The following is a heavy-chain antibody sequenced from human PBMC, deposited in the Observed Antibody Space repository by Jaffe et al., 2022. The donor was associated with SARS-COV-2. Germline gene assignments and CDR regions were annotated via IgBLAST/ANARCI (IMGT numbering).Heavy chain of an antibody. D-gene: IGHD3-10*01. CDR2: ISSSSTTT. V-gene: IGHV3-48*01. J-gene: IGHJ4*02. Sequence: EVQLVESGGGLVQPGGSLRLSCAVSGFTFSGHSMNWVRQAPGKGLEWVSYISSSSTTTYYADSVRGRFTVSRDNAKKSLYLQMNSVRAEDTAVYYCASWAGSVDFLGPFDHWGQGILVTVYS. CDR3: ASWAGSVDFLGPFDH. CDR1: GFTFSGHS.